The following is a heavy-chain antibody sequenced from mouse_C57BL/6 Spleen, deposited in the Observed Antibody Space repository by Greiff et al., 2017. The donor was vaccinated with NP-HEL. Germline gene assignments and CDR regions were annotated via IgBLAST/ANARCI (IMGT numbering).Heavy chain of an antibody. CDR1: GYTFTSYG. V-gene: IGHV1-81*01. J-gene: IGHJ2*01. CDR2: IYPRSGNT. CDR3: ARSELLSYFDY. D-gene: IGHD1-1*01. Sequence: QVQLQQPGAELARPGASVKLSCKASGYTFTSYGISWVKQRTGQGLEWIGEIYPRSGNTYYNEKFKGKATLTADKSSSTAYMELRSLTSEDSAVYFCARSELLSYFDYWGQGTTLTVSS.